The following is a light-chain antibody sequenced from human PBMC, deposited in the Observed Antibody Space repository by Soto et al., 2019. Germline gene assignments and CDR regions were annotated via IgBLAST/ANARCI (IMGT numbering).Light chain of an antibody. V-gene: IGKV3-15*01. Sequence: EIVMTQSPDTLSVSPGDRAILSCRASQSVSSHVAWYQQRPGQAPRLLIYGASTRATGTPGRISGSGSGTEFTLSISSLQSEDSAIYFCQQYSNWPSFGQGTKVEIK. J-gene: IGKJ1*01. CDR2: GAS. CDR1: QSVSSH. CDR3: QQYSNWPS.